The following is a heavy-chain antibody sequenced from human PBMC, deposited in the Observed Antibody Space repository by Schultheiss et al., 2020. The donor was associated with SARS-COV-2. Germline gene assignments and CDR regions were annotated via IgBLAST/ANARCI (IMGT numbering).Heavy chain of an antibody. CDR1: GYSISSGYY. D-gene: IGHD7-27*01. CDR3: ASSPRATGGAWDFDY. J-gene: IGHJ4*02. Sequence: SETLSLTCAVSGYSISSGYYWGWIRQPPGKGLEWIGSIYHTGSTYYNPSLKSRVTISADTSKNQFSPKLSSVTAADTAVYYCASSPRATGGAWDFDYWGQGTLVTVSS. V-gene: IGHV4-38-2*01. CDR2: IYHTGST.